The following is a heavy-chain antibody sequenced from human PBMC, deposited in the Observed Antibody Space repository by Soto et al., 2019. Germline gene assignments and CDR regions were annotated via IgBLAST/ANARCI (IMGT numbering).Heavy chain of an antibody. Sequence: PGGSLRLSCAASGFPFSSTDMTLVRQAPGKGLEWVSTIDGSGGTTYYADSVKGRFTISRDNSINTVFLQMNSLRADDTALYFCAKNSGWFNTWGQGALVTVSS. CDR2: IDGSGGTT. CDR3: AKNSGWFNT. V-gene: IGHV3-23*01. CDR1: GFPFSSTD. J-gene: IGHJ5*02. D-gene: IGHD3-10*01.